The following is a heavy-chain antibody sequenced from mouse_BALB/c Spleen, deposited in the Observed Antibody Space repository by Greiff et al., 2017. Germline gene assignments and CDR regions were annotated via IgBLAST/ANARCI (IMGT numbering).Heavy chain of an antibody. CDR3: TRDTRN. Sequence: EVKLVESGGGLVKPGGSLKLSCAASGFTFSSYTMSWVRQTPEKRLEWVATISSGGSYTYYPDSVKGRFTISRDNAKNTLYLQMSSLKSEDTAMYYCTRDTRNWGQGTTLTVSS. CDR2: ISSGGSYT. CDR1: GFTFSSYT. V-gene: IGHV5-6-4*01. J-gene: IGHJ2*01.